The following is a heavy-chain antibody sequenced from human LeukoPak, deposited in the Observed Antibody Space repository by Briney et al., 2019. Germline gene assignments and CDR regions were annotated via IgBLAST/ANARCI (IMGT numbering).Heavy chain of an antibody. CDR2: ISGYNGNT. CDR1: GYTFTGYY. J-gene: IGHJ3*02. D-gene: IGHD6-25*01. CDR3: ARSPHRSGDAFDI. Sequence: ASVKVSCKASGYTFTGYYMHWVRQAPGQGLEWMGWISGYNGNTNYAQKFQGRVTMTTDTSTSTAYMELRSLRSDDTAVYYCARSPHRSGDAFDIWGQGTMVTVSS. V-gene: IGHV1-18*04.